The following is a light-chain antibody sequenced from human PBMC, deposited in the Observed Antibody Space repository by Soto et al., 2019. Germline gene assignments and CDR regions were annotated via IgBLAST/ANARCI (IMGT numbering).Light chain of an antibody. Sequence: IMLTPSPATLSLYPGEIATLSCRASQTVGNYLAWYQQRPGQAPSLLIYDVSVRATGVPARFSGSGSGTDFTLTISSLEPEDFASYYCQQRYNLPRTFGQGSRLEIK. CDR3: QQRYNLPRT. CDR2: DVS. J-gene: IGKJ5*01. CDR1: QTVGNY. V-gene: IGKV3-11*01.